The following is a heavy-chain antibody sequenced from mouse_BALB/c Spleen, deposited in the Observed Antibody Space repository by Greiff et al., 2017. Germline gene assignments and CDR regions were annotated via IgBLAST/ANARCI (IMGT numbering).Heavy chain of an antibody. CDR3: ARNRYDGYYYAMDY. V-gene: IGHV5-6-5*01. CDR1: GFTFSSYA. D-gene: IGHD2-14*01. CDR2: ISSGGST. J-gene: IGHJ4*01. Sequence: DVMLVESGGGLVKPGGSLKLSCAASGFTFSSYAMSWVRQTPEKRLEWVASISSGGSTYYPDSVKGRFTISRDNARNILYLQMSSLRSEDTAMYYCARNRYDGYYYAMDYWGQGTSVTVSS.